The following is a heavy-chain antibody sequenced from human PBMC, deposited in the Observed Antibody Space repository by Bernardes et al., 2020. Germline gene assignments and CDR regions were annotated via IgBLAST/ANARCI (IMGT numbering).Heavy chain of an antibody. J-gene: IGHJ4*02. Sequence: GGSLRLSCAASGFTLSSYWMSWVRQAPGKGLEWVANINRDGSEKYYVDSVKGRFTISRDNAKNSVSLQMNSLRPEDTAVYYCTRDERWGQGTLVTVSS. V-gene: IGHV3-7*01. CDR2: INRDGSEK. CDR1: GFTLSSYW. CDR3: TRDER.